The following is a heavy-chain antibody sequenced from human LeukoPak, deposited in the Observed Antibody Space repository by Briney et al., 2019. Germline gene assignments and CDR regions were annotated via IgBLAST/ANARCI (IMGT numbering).Heavy chain of an antibody. J-gene: IGHJ2*01. D-gene: IGHD3-22*01. CDR3: ARCSNYYDSSDYRWYFDL. V-gene: IGHV1-18*01. CDR1: GYTFSSYG. CDR2: ISADNGNT. Sequence: ASVKVSCKASGYTFSSYGINWVRQAPRQGLEWMGWISADNGNTNYAQKLQGRVTMTTDTSTSTGYMELRSLRSDDTAVYYCARCSNYYDSSDYRWYFDLWGRGTLVTVSS.